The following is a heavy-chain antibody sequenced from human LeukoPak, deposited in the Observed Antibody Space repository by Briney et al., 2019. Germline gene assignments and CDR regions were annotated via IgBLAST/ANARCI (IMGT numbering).Heavy chain of an antibody. V-gene: IGHV3-30*04. CDR3: ARAIAAGGNSFTYDY. Sequence: GRSLRLSCAASGFTFSSYAMHWVRQAPGKGLEWVAVISYDGSNKYYADSVKGRFTISRDNSKNSLYLQMNSLRAEDTAVYYCARAIAAGGNSFTYDYWGQGTLVTVSS. J-gene: IGHJ4*02. D-gene: IGHD4-23*01. CDR2: ISYDGSNK. CDR1: GFTFSSYA.